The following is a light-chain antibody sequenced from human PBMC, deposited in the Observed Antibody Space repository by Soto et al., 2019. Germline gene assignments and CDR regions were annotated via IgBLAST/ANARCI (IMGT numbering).Light chain of an antibody. V-gene: IGLV1-51*02. CDR1: SSNTGNNY. Sequence: QSLLTQPPSVSAAPGQKVTIPCSGSSSNTGNNYVSWYQQLPGTAPKLLIYENDKRPSGIPDRFSGSKSGTSATLGITGLQTGDEADYYCATWDSSLSAGLFGTGTKVTVL. CDR3: ATWDSSLSAGL. CDR2: END. J-gene: IGLJ1*01.